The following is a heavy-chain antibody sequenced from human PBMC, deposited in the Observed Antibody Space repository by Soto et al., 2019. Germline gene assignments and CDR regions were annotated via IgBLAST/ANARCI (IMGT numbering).Heavy chain of an antibody. Sequence: QVQLQESGPGLVKPSQTLSLTCTVSGGSISTVNYWWSWIRQSPDMGLEWIGHIYNGGSTYNNPSLASXXTXSXXTSKHQLSLTLSSVSAADTAVYYCARGPSGDKVDSWGQGTLVTVSS. D-gene: IGHD7-27*01. V-gene: IGHV4-30-4*01. CDR3: ARGPSGDKVDS. CDR1: GGSISTVNYW. J-gene: IGHJ4*02. CDR2: IYNGGST.